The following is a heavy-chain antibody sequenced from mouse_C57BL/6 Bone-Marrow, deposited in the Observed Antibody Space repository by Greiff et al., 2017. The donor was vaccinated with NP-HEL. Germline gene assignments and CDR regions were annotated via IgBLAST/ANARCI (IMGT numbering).Heavy chain of an antibody. V-gene: IGHV1-81*01. CDR2: IYPRSGNT. CDR1: GYTFTSYG. Sequence: QVQLQQSGAELARPGASVKLSCNASGYTFTSYGISWVKQRTGQGLEWIGEIYPRSGNTYYNEKFKGKATLTADKSSSTAYMELRSLTSEDSAVYFCARWGYYGSRDAMDYWGQGTSVTVSS. J-gene: IGHJ4*01. D-gene: IGHD1-1*01. CDR3: ARWGYYGSRDAMDY.